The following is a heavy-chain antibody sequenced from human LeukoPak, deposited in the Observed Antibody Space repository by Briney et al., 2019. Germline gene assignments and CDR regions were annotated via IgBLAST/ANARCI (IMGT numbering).Heavy chain of an antibody. CDR2: IIPIFGTA. J-gene: IGHJ4*02. D-gene: IGHD3-10*01. Sequence: SVKVSCKASGGTFSSYAISWVRQAPGQGLEWMGGIIPIFGTANYAQKFQGRVTITADESTSTAYTELSSLRSEDTAVYYCARVRYYGSGSYYYFDYWGQGTLVTVSS. CDR1: GGTFSSYA. CDR3: ARVRYYGSGSYYYFDY. V-gene: IGHV1-69*13.